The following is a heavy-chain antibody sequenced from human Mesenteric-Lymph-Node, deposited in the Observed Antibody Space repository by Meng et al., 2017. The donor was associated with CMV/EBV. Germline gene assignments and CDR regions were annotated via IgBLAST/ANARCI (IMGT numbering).Heavy chain of an antibody. CDR3: ARLPRAIYGMDV. CDR1: GASISSARYY. Sequence: SGASISSARYYWCWLRQPPGKGLEWIGSIYYVGTSFYNPPLQSRITQSVDTSRNQFSLRLSSVTAADTAVYYCARLPRAIYGMDVWGQGTTVTVSS. V-gene: IGHV4-39*01. CDR2: IYYVGTS. J-gene: IGHJ6*02.